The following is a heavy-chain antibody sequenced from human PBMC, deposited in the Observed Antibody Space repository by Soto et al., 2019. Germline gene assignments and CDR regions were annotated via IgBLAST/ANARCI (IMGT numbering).Heavy chain of an antibody. CDR2: INPSGGST. J-gene: IGHJ4*02. D-gene: IGHD3-22*01. Sequence: ASVKVSCKASGYTFTSYYMHWVRQAPGQGLEWMGIINPSGGSTSYAQKFQGRVTMTRDTSTSTVYMELSSLRSEDTAVYYCARDARPYYDSSGYYPFFDYWGQGTLVTVSS. CDR1: GYTFTSYY. V-gene: IGHV1-46*01. CDR3: ARDARPYYDSSGYYPFFDY.